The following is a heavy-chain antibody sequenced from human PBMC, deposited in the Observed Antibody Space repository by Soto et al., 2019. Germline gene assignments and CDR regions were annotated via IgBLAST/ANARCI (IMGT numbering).Heavy chain of an antibody. CDR3: LKDESINWYSGHFRH. J-gene: IGHJ1*01. CDR2: INWNSGSI. D-gene: IGHD6-13*01. CDR1: GFTFDDYA. V-gene: IGHV3-9*01. Sequence: EVQLVESGGGLVQPGRSLRLSCAASGFTFDDYAMHWVRQVPGKGLEWVSGINWNSGSIGYGDSVKGRFAISRDNAKNSPHLQMNSMSAADTACYYYLKDESINWYSGHFRHWGQGTLVTVSS.